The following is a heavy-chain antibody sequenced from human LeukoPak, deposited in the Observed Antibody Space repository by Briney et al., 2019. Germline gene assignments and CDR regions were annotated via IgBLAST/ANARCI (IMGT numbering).Heavy chain of an antibody. Sequence: GASVKVSCKASVYKFSDYYIHWVRQAPGQGPEWMGWVNPDSGGTKYTQKFQGRVTMTRDTPTTTAYMELISLRSDDTAVYYCVRDLGVSVRCCGRACDREFWGQATLVTVSP. V-gene: IGHV1-2*02. D-gene: IGHD2-15*01. CDR2: VNPDSGGT. CDR3: VRDLGVSVRCCGRACDREF. J-gene: IGHJ4*02. CDR1: VYKFSDYY.